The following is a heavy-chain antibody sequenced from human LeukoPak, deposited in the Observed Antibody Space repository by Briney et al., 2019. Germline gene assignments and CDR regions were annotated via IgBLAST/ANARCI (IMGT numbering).Heavy chain of an antibody. CDR3: TRGHYGR. CDR1: GFTFTSAW. Sequence: GGSLRLSCAASGFTFTSAWMNWVRQVPGKGREWVGHIKPKTDGGTTDYAAPVKGRFTISRDDSKSTLYQQMDSLKTEDTAVYYCTRGHYGRWGQGTLVTVSS. J-gene: IGHJ4*02. V-gene: IGHV3-15*01. CDR2: IKPKTDGGTT. D-gene: IGHD3-10*01.